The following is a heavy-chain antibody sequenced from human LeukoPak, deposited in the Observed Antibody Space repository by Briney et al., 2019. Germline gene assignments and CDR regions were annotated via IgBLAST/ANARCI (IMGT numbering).Heavy chain of an antibody. V-gene: IGHV3-23*01. CDR2: ISGSDGAT. CDR1: GFTFSRYG. D-gene: IGHD6-13*01. CDR3: AKDSPVATV. Sequence: GGSLRLSCAASGFTFSRYGMSWVRQSPGKGLEWVSAISGSDGATYCADSVKGRFTISRDNSKNTLYLQMNSLRAEDTAVYYCAKDSPVATVWGQGTLVTVSS. J-gene: IGHJ1*01.